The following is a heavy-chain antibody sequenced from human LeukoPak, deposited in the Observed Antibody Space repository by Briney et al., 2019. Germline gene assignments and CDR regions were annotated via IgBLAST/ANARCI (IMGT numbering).Heavy chain of an antibody. CDR2: IYYSGST. D-gene: IGHD3-16*01. CDR3: AREEDYQVGMVV. CDR1: GGSISSSSYY. Sequence: SETLSLTCTVSGGSISSSSYYWGWIRQPPGKGLEWIGSIYYSGSTYYNPSLKSRVTISVDTSKNQFSLKLSSVTAADTAVYYRAREEDYQVGMVVWGQGTTVTVSS. V-gene: IGHV4-39*07. J-gene: IGHJ6*02.